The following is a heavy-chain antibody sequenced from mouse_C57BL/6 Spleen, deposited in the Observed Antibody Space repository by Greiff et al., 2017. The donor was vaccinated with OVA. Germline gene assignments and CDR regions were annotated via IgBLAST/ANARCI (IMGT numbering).Heavy chain of an antibody. D-gene: IGHD1-1*01. J-gene: IGHJ1*03. CDR3: ARGNGSSPYWDFEG. CDR1: GYTFTNYW. CDR2: LYPGGGYT. V-gene: IGHV1-63*01. Sequence: VQLRQSGAELVRPGTSVKMSCKASGYTFTNYWIGWAKQRPGHGLEWIGDLYPGGGYTNYNEKFKGKATLTADKSSSTAYMQFSSLTSEDSAIYYCARGNGSSPYWDFEGWGTGTTGTVSS.